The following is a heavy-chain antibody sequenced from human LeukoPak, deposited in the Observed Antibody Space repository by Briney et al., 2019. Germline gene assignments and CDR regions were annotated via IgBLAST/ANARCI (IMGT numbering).Heavy chain of an antibody. CDR3: ARDKMDYYDSSGYYSLDY. CDR1: GYTFTGYY. V-gene: IGHV1-2*02. J-gene: IGHJ4*02. CDR2: INPNSGGT. D-gene: IGHD3-22*01. Sequence: ASVKVSCKASGYTFTGYYMHWVRQAPGQGLEWMGWINPNSGGTNYAQKFQGRVTMTRDTSISTAYMELSRLRSDDTAVYYCARDKMDYYDSSGYYSLDYWGQGTLVTVSS.